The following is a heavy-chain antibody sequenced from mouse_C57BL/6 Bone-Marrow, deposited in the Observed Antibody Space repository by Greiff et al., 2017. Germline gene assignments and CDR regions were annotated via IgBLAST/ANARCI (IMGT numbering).Heavy chain of an antibody. CDR3: ARYYYSNYSFAY. Sequence: QVQLQQPGAELVKPGASVKMSCKASGYTFTSYWITWVKQRPGQGLEWIGDIYPGSGSTNYNEKFKSKATLTVDTSSSTAYMQLSSLTSEDSAVYYCARYYYSNYSFAYWGQGTLVTVSA. V-gene: IGHV1-55*01. CDR1: GYTFTSYW. D-gene: IGHD2-5*01. CDR2: IYPGSGST. J-gene: IGHJ3*01.